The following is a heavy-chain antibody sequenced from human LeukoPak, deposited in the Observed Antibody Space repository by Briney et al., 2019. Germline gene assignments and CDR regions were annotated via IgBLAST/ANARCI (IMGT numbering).Heavy chain of an antibody. J-gene: IGHJ6*04. Sequence: SVKVSCKASGGTFSSYAISWVRQAPGQGLEWMGGIIPIFGTANYAQKFQGRVTITADESASTAYMELSSLRSEDTAVYYCAREYCSGGSCFPSGYGMDVWGKGTTVTVSS. CDR1: GGTFSSYA. CDR3: AREYCSGGSCFPSGYGMDV. CDR2: IIPIFGTA. V-gene: IGHV1-69*01. D-gene: IGHD2-15*01.